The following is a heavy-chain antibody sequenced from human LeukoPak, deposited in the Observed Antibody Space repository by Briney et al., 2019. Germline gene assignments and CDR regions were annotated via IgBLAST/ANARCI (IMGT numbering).Heavy chain of an antibody. CDR2: MNPNSGNT. CDR1: GYTFTSYD. Sequence: ASVKVSCKASGYTFTSYDINWVRQATGQGLEWMGWMNPNSGNTGYAQKFQGRVTITRNTSISTAYMELSSLRSEDTAVYYCARGATTTDAFDICGQGTMVTVSS. D-gene: IGHD1-26*01. J-gene: IGHJ3*02. CDR3: ARGATTTDAFDI. V-gene: IGHV1-8*03.